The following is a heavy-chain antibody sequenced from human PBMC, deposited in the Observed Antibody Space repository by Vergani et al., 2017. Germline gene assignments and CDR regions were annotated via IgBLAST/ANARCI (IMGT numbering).Heavy chain of an antibody. J-gene: IGHJ3*02. V-gene: IGHV1-69*13. D-gene: IGHD3-10*01. Sequence: QVQLVQSGAEVKKPGSSVKVSCKASGGTFSSYGISWVRQAPGQGLEWMGRIIPIFGIANYAQKFQGRVTITADESTSTAYMELSSLRSEDTAGYYCARSELGRDGFDSWGQGTMVIVSS. CDR1: GGTFSSYG. CDR3: ARSELGRDGFDS. CDR2: IIPIFGIA.